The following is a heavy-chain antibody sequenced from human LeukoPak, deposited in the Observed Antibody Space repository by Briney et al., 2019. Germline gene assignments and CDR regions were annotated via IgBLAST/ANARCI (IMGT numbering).Heavy chain of an antibody. D-gene: IGHD6-13*01. V-gene: IGHV4-59*12. Sequence: SETLSLTCTVSGGSISSYYWSWIRQPPGKGLEWIGYIYYSGSTNYNPSLKSRVTISVDTSKNQFSLKLSSVTAADTAVYYCAREGVFKEGYSSSWYGGLFDYWGQGTLVTVSS. CDR2: IYYSGST. CDR1: GGSISSYY. CDR3: AREGVFKEGYSSSWYGGLFDY. J-gene: IGHJ4*02.